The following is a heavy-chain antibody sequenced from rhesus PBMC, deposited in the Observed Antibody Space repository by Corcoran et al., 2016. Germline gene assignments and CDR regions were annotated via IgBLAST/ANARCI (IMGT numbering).Heavy chain of an antibody. J-gene: IGHJ4*01. CDR1: GFTFSSYW. CDR3: AKAIAANIFDY. D-gene: IGHD6-13*01. V-gene: IGHV3-119*01. CDR2: ISSDGSST. Sequence: EVQLVESGGGLVQPGGSLRLSCAASGFTFSSYWMYWVRQAPGKGLEWVTRISSDGSSTSYADAVQGRFTISRENAKNSLYLQMNSLRAEDTAVNYCAKAIAANIFDYWGQGVLVTVSS.